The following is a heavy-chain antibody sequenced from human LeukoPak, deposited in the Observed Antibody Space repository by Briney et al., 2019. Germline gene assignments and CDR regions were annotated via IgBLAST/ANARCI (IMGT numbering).Heavy chain of an antibody. J-gene: IGHJ4*02. CDR3: ARGIVYGSGSYYKAYYFDS. D-gene: IGHD3-10*01. V-gene: IGHV4-34*01. CDR1: GGSFSGSY. CDR2: INHSGTT. Sequence: SETLSLTCSVSGGSFSGSYWSWIRQPPGKGLEWIGEINHSGTTNYNPSLASRVTVSVDTSKSQFSLNLTSVTAADTAVYFCARGIVYGSGSYYKAYYFDSWGQGTLVTVSS.